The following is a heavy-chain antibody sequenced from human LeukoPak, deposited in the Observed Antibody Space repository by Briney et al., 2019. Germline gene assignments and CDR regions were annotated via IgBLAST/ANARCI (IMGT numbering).Heavy chain of an antibody. CDR2: ISQDGSDK. Sequence: PGGSLRLSCAASGFTFSSNWMSWVRQAPGKGLEWVANISQDGSDKYYMDSVKGRFTISGDNAKNSLSLQMNSLRVEDTAVYYCARDRDCGDGGCYPHFDYWGQGVRVTVSS. V-gene: IGHV3-7*01. D-gene: IGHD2-15*01. CDR1: GFTFSSNW. CDR3: ARDRDCGDGGCYPHFDY. J-gene: IGHJ4*02.